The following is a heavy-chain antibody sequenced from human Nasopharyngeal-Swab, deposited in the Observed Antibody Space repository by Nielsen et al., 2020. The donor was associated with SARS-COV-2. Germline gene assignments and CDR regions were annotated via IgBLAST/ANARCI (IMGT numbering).Heavy chain of an antibody. V-gene: IGHV3-66*01. CDR3: ARDKKGSGNYFCGMDV. Sequence: GESLKTSWAAPGFTVSSNYMSWVRQAPGKGLEWGAVINSGGSTDYADSVKGRFTISRDNSNNTLYLQMNSLRAEDTAVYYWARDKKGSGNYFCGMDVWGQGTTVTVSS. CDR2: INSGGST. D-gene: IGHD1-26*01. J-gene: IGHJ6*02. CDR1: GFTVSSNY.